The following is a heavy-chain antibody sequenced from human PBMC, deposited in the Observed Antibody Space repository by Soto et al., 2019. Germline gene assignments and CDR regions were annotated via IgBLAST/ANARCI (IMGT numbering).Heavy chain of an antibody. CDR1: GFTFTSSA. CDR3: AAGPYYSYYYGMDV. J-gene: IGHJ6*02. CDR2: IVVGSGDT. Sequence: ASVKVSCKASGFTFTSSAVQWVRQARGQRLEWIGWIVVGSGDTNYAQKFQERVTITRDMSTSTAYMELSSLRSEDTAVYYCAAGPYYSYYYGMDVWGQGTTVTVSS. V-gene: IGHV1-58*01.